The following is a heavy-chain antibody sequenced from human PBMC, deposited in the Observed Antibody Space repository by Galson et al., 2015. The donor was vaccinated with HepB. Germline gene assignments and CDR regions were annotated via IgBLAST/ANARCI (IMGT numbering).Heavy chain of an antibody. CDR1: GFTFSSYS. D-gene: IGHD3-10*01. J-gene: IGHJ6*02. V-gene: IGHV3-21*01. CDR2: ISSSNSYI. Sequence: SLRLSCAASGFTFSSYSMNWVRQAPGKGLEWVSSISSSNSYIYYADSVKGRFTISRDNAKNSLYLQMNSLRAEDTAVYYCARWISYGSEEPDLYYGMDVWGQGTTVTVSS. CDR3: ARWISYGSEEPDLYYGMDV.